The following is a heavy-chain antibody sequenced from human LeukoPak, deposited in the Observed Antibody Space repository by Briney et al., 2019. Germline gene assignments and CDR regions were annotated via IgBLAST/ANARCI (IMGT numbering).Heavy chain of an antibody. D-gene: IGHD1-26*01. CDR1: GGSISSYY. CDR2: IYTSGST. Sequence: SETLSLTCAVSGGSISSYYWNWIRQPAGRGLEWIGHIYTSGSTNYNPSLKSRVTMSVDTSKNQFSLKLSSVTAADTAVYYCARASRGATVAFDIWGQGTMVTVSS. CDR3: ARASRGATVAFDI. V-gene: IGHV4-4*07. J-gene: IGHJ3*02.